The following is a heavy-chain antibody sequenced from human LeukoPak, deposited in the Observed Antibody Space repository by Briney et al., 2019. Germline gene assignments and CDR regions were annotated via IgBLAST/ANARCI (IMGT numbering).Heavy chain of an antibody. CDR3: ARQWLFDY. CDR1: GYGFSTYW. J-gene: IGHJ4*02. Sequence: PGKSLKISCKASGYGFSTYWIAWVRQMPGKVLEWIGIISPVDSDTRYSPSFQGQVTISADKSISTAYLQWSSLKASDTAIYYCARQWLFDYWGQGTLVTVSS. D-gene: IGHD6-19*01. CDR2: ISPVDSDT. V-gene: IGHV5-51*01.